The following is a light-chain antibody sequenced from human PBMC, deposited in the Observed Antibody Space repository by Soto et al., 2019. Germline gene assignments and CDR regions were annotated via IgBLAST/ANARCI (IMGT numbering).Light chain of an antibody. CDR2: KDN. CDR1: KLGDKY. CDR3: QAWDNNIVV. J-gene: IGLJ2*01. Sequence: SYELTQPPSVSVSPGQTASISCSGDKLGDKYACWYQQRPGQYPVLIIYKDNKRPSGIPERFSGSNSGNTATLTISGTQGMDEADYYCQAWDNNIVVFGGGTQLTVL. V-gene: IGLV3-1*01.